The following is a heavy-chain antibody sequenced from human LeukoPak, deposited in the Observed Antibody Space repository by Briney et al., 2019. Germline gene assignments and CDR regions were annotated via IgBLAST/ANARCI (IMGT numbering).Heavy chain of an antibody. CDR3: ARGRGPAFY. CDR2: INHSGST. V-gene: IGHV4-34*01. J-gene: IGHJ4*02. CDR1: VGSFSDYY. Sequence: SETLSLTCAVYVGSFSDYYWSWIRQPPGKGLEWIGEINHSGSTNYNPSLKSQFTISVDTSKNQFSLILTSVTAADTAVYYCARGRGPAFYWGQGTLVTVSS.